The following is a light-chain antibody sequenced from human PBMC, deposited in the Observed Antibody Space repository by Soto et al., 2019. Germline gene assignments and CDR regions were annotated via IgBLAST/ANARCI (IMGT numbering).Light chain of an antibody. CDR2: DAS. Sequence: EIVLTQSPGTLSLSPGERATLSCRASQSVSSSYLAWYQQKPGQAPRLLIYDASSRATGIPARFSGSGSGTDFTLTISSLEPEDFAVYYCQQRINWPWTFGQGTKV. CDR1: QSVSSSY. J-gene: IGKJ1*01. CDR3: QQRINWPWT. V-gene: IGKV3D-20*02.